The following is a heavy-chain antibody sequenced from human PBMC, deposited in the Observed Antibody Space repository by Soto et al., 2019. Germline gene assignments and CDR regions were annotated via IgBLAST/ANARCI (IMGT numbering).Heavy chain of an antibody. CDR3: ARYIAASGTSYFDY. J-gene: IGHJ4*02. D-gene: IGHD6-13*01. CDR1: GGSISSSYW. Sequence: QVELQESGPGLVKPSGTLSLTCAVSGGSISSSYWWSWVRQPPGKGLEWIGEIYHSGSANYNPSLKSRVTTSVDTSKNQFSLQLSSVTAADTAVYYCARYIAASGTSYFDYWGQGTLVTVSS. CDR2: IYHSGSA. V-gene: IGHV4-4*02.